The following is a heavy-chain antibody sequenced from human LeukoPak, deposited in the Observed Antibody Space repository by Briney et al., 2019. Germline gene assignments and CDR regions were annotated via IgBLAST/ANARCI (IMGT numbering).Heavy chain of an antibody. V-gene: IGHV4-59*01. Sequence: PXETLXXXCSVSDDSITMYYWTWLRQPPGKGLEWIGYVDQTGSTNFNPSLNGRVSISRDTTKTLFSLRLRSVTAADTAVYFCASGRVSSSTWYSTYYYYFYMDVWGKGTTVTVSS. CDR2: VDQTGST. D-gene: IGHD1-1*01. CDR3: ASGRVSSSTWYSTYYYYFYMDV. CDR1: DDSITMYY. J-gene: IGHJ6*03.